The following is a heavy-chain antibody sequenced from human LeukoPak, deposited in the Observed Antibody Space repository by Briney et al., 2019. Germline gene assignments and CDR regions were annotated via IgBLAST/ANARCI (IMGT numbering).Heavy chain of an antibody. CDR3: VRASGGGYSSPFDY. D-gene: IGHD6-13*01. CDR2: MGYEGSNK. V-gene: IGHV3-33*01. Sequence: PGGSLRLSCAASGVTFSSYGMHWVRQAPGKGLEWVAVMGYEGSNKYYADSVKGRFAISRDNSKNTLYLQMNSLRAEDTAVYYCVRASGGGYSSPFDYWGQGTLVTVSP. J-gene: IGHJ4*02. CDR1: GVTFSSYG.